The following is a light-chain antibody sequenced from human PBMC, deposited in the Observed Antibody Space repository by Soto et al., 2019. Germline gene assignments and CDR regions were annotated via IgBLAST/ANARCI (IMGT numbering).Light chain of an antibody. Sequence: EIVLTQSPGTLSLSPGERATLSCRASQSDSSSYLAWYQQKPGQAPRLLMYDASSRATGIPDRFSGSGSGTDFTLTISRLEPEDFAVYFCQQYGSSPRTFGQGTKVEIK. J-gene: IGKJ1*01. V-gene: IGKV3-20*01. CDR2: DAS. CDR1: QSDSSSY. CDR3: QQYGSSPRT.